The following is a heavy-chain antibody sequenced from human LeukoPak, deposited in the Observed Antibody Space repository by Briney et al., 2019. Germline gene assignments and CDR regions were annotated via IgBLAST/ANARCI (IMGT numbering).Heavy chain of an antibody. Sequence: RGSLRLSCAASGLTFSRYSMNWVRRAPGKGLEWVSSISSGSSYIYYVDSVKGRFTVSRDNAKNSLYLQMNSLRAEDTAVYYCAGSDTIGYLPREWDYWYFDLWGRGTLVTVSS. D-gene: IGHD3-22*01. J-gene: IGHJ2*01. CDR1: GLTFSRYS. CDR3: AGSDTIGYLPREWDYWYFDL. V-gene: IGHV3-21*01. CDR2: ISSGSSYI.